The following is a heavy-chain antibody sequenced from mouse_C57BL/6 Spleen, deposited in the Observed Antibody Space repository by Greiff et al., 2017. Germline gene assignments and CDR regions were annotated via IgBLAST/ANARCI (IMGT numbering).Heavy chain of an antibody. V-gene: IGHV5-4*01. CDR3: ARDYYGSRGDAMDY. Sequence: EVKLMESGGGLVKPGGSLKLSCAASGFTFSSYAMSWVRQTPEKRLGWVATISDGGSYTYYPDNVKGRFTISRDNAKNNLYLQMSHLKSEDTAMYYCARDYYGSRGDAMDYWGQGTSVTVSS. CDR1: GFTFSSYA. J-gene: IGHJ4*01. CDR2: ISDGGSYT. D-gene: IGHD1-1*01.